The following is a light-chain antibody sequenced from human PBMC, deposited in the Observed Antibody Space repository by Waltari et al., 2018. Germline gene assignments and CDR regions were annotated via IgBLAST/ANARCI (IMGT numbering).Light chain of an antibody. V-gene: IGLV4-69*01. CDR2: VNSDGSH. J-gene: IGLJ3*02. Sequence: QLVLTQSPSASASLGASVKLTCTLSSGHSTNVIAWLQKRPEKGPRYLMKVNSDGSHNKGDEIPDRFSGSRSGAERYLTITSLQSEDEADYYCQTGGHGTWVFGGGTKLTVL. CDR3: QTGGHGTWV. CDR1: SGHSTNV.